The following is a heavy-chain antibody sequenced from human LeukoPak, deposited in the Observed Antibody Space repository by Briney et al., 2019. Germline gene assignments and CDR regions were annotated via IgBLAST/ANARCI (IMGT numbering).Heavy chain of an antibody. D-gene: IGHD3-22*01. CDR2: IQPSSGRT. Sequence: ASVKVSCKATGYTFTNYKMHWVRQAPGQGLEWMGIIQPSSGRTTYAQKMQGRVTMTRDTSTSTVNVELSSLRSEDTAVYYCARDFDGYWSFDYWGQGTLVTVSS. CDR3: ARDFDGYWSFDY. V-gene: IGHV1-46*04. CDR1: GYTFTNYK. J-gene: IGHJ4*01.